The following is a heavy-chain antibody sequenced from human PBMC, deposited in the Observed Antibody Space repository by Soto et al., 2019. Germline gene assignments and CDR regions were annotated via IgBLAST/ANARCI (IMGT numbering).Heavy chain of an antibody. V-gene: IGHV1-18*01. D-gene: IGHD3-3*01. CDR2: ISAYNGNT. Sequence: ASVKVSCKASGYTFTSYGISWVRQAPGQGLEWMGWISAYNGNTNYAQKLQGRVTMTTDTSTSTAYMELRSLRSDDTAVYYCARRKVKFLEWQQNDYYGMDVWGQGTTVTVSS. CDR3: ARRKVKFLEWQQNDYYGMDV. CDR1: GYTFTSYG. J-gene: IGHJ6*02.